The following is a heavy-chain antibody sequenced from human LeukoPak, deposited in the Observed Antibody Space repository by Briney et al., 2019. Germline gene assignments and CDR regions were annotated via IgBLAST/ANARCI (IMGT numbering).Heavy chain of an antibody. Sequence: GGSLRLSCAASGFTFNSYSMNWVCQAPGKGLEWVSYISSSSSTIYYADSVKGRFTISRDNAKNSLYLQMKSLRVEDTAVYYCALGVIAAVDYWGQGTLVTVSS. J-gene: IGHJ4*02. CDR3: ALGVIAAVDY. V-gene: IGHV3-48*04. CDR2: ISSSSSTI. CDR1: GFTFNSYS. D-gene: IGHD6-25*01.